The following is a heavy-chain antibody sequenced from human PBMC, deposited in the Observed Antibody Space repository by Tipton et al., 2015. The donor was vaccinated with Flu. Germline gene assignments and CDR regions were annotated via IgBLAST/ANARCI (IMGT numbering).Heavy chain of an antibody. Sequence: SLRLSCAASGFTFSDYGMHWVRQAPGKGLEWVAMISYDERYKNYADSVRGRFTISRDNSKNTLYLQMDSLRADDTAIYYCAKDRRYCGGDCYPFHVFDYWGQGTLVTASS. CDR2: ISYDERYK. J-gene: IGHJ4*02. D-gene: IGHD2-21*02. V-gene: IGHV3-30*18. CDR1: GFTFSDYG. CDR3: AKDRRYCGGDCYPFHVFDY.